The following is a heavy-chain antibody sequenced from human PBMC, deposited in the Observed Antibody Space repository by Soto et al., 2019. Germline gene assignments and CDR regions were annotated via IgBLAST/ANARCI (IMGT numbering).Heavy chain of an antibody. CDR3: ANDWGSSYFDY. CDR2: ISYDGSNK. J-gene: IGHJ4*02. CDR1: GFTFSGYG. Sequence: QVQLVESGGGVVQPGRSLRLSCAASGFTFSGYGMHWVRQAPGKGLEWVAVISYDGSNKYYADSVKGRFTISRDNSKNTLYLQMNSLRAEDTAVYYCANDWGSSYFDYWGQGTLVTVSS. V-gene: IGHV3-30*18. D-gene: IGHD3-16*01.